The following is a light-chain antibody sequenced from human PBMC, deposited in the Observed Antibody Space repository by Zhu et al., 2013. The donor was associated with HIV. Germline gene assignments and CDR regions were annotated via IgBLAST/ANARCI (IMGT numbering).Light chain of an antibody. CDR2: DDR. J-gene: IGLJ3*02. CDR3: QVWDTGSDHPV. Sequence: SYELTQPPSVSVAPGKTARITCGGNNIGSKSVHWYQQKPGQAPVLVVHDDRDRPSGIPERFSGSNSGNTATLTISWVDVGAEADYYCQVWDTGSDHPVFGGGTKLTVL. CDR1: NIGSKS. V-gene: IGLV3-21*01.